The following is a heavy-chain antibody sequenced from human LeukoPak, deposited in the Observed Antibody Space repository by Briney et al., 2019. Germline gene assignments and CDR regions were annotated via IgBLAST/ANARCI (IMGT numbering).Heavy chain of an antibody. CDR3: AKDQARNYYDNSGFDY. D-gene: IGHD3-22*01. CDR2: IWYDGSNK. CDR1: GFTFSSYG. V-gene: IGHV3-33*06. Sequence: GGSLRLSCAASGFTFSSYGMHWVRQAPGKGLEWVAVIWYDGSNKYYADSVKGRFTISRDNSKNTLYLQMNSLRAEDTAVYYCAKDQARNYYDNSGFDYWGQGTLVTVSS. J-gene: IGHJ4*02.